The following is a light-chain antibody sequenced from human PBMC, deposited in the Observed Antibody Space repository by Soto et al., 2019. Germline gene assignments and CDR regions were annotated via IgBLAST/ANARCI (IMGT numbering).Light chain of an antibody. V-gene: IGLV1-40*01. CDR1: TFDIGAGFD. Sequence: QPVLTQPPSVSGAPGQRVTISCTGSTFDIGAGFDVHWYQQLPGTAPKLLIYGNTNRPSGVPDRFSGSKSGTSASLAITGLQAEDEADYYCQSYDNSLSAYVFGTGTKLTVL. J-gene: IGLJ1*01. CDR3: QSYDNSLSAYV. CDR2: GNT.